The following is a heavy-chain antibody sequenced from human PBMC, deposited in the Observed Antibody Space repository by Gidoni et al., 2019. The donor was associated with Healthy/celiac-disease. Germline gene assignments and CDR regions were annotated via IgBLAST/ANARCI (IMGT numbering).Heavy chain of an antibody. CDR1: SSYG. CDR3: AKDRYSSSHLIDY. D-gene: IGHD6-6*01. Sequence: SSYGMHWVRQAPGKGLEWVAVISYDGSNTYYADSVKGRFTISRDNSKNTLYLQMNSLRAEDTAVYYCAKDRYSSSHLIDYWGQGTLVTVSS. J-gene: IGHJ4*02. CDR2: ISYDGSNT. V-gene: IGHV3-30*18.